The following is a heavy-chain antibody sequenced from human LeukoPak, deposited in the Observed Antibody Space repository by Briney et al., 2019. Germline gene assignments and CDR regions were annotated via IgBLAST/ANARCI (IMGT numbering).Heavy chain of an antibody. CDR3: ARGGIAAAAAEYFQH. J-gene: IGHJ1*01. CDR1: SGSISSGGYY. D-gene: IGHD6-13*01. V-gene: IGHV4-31*03. Sequence: SETLSLTYTVSSGSISSGGYYWSWIRQHPGTGLEWIGYIHYSGSTYYKPSLKSRVTISVDTSENQFSLNLSSVTAADTAVYYCARGGIAAAAAEYFQHWGQGTLVTVSS. CDR2: IHYSGST.